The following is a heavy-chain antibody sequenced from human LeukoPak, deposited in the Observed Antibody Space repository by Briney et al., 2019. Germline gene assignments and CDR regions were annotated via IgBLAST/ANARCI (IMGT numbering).Heavy chain of an antibody. CDR1: GYTFTDYY. V-gene: IGHV1-2*06. Sequence: ASVKVSCKTSGYTFTDYYMHWVRQAPGQGLKWMGRINPNSGGTNYAQNFQGRVTMTRDTSISTAYMELSRLTSDDTAVYYCATAPVVGATSLYYFDYWGQGTLVTVSS. D-gene: IGHD1-26*01. CDR2: INPNSGGT. J-gene: IGHJ4*02. CDR3: ATAPVVGATSLYYFDY.